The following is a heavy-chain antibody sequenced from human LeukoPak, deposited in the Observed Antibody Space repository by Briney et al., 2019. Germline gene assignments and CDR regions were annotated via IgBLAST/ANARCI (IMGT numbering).Heavy chain of an antibody. J-gene: IGHJ4*02. V-gene: IGHV3-48*01. CDR1: GFTFSSYS. Sequence: GGSLRLSCAASGFTFSSYSMNWVRQAPGKGLEWVSYISSSSSTIYYADSVKGRFTISRDNAKNSLYLQMNSLRAEDTAMYYCARDHVAPGIYFDYWGQGTLVTVSS. CDR2: ISSSSSTI. CDR3: ARDHVAPGIYFDY. D-gene: IGHD6-13*01.